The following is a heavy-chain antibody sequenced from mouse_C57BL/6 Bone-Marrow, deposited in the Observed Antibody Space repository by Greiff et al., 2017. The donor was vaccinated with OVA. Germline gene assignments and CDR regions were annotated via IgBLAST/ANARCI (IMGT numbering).Heavy chain of an antibody. J-gene: IGHJ4*01. Sequence: QVQLQQSGAELVRPGTSVKVSCKASGYAFTNYLIEWVKQRPGQGLEWIGVINPGRGGNNYNEKFKGQAILTADKSSSTAYMQLSSLTSEDSAVYFCARRGAMDYWGQGTSVTVSS. V-gene: IGHV1-54*01. CDR3: ARRGAMDY. CDR2: INPGRGGN. CDR1: GYAFTNYL.